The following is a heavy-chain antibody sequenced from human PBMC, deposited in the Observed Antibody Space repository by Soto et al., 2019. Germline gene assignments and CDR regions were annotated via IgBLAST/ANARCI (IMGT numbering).Heavy chain of an antibody. CDR1: GFTFSSYG. V-gene: IGHV3-33*01. CDR3: ARGASRYSGYDRYYYYGMDV. Sequence: GGSLRLSCAASGFTFSSYGMHWVRQAPCKGLEWVAVIWYDGSNKYYADSVKGRFTISRDNSKNTLYLQMNSLRAEDTAVYYCARGASRYSGYDRYYYYGMDVWGQGTTVTVSS. D-gene: IGHD5-12*01. CDR2: IWYDGSNK. J-gene: IGHJ6*02.